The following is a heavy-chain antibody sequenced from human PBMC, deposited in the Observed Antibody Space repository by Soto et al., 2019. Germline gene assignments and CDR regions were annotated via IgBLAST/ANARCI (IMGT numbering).Heavy chain of an antibody. V-gene: IGHV2-5*02. J-gene: IGHJ4*02. Sequence: SGPTLVNPTQTLTLTCTFSGFSLSTSGVGVGWIRQPPGKALEWLALIYWDDDKRYSTSLKTRLTISKDTSKNQVVLTMTNMDPVDTATYYCARIRISGYYFDYWGQGTLVTVSS. D-gene: IGHD3-3*01. CDR1: GFSLSTSGVG. CDR3: ARIRISGYYFDY. CDR2: IYWDDDK.